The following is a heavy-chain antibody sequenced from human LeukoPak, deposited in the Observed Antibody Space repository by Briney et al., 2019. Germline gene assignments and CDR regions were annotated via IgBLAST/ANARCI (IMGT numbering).Heavy chain of an antibody. CDR1: GFTFSSYW. D-gene: IGHD2-21*02. CDR2: IKQDGSEK. J-gene: IGHJ6*03. CDR3: AREIGGGDYYYYYYMDV. Sequence: GGSLRLSCAASGFTFSSYWMSWLRQAPGKGLEWVANIKQDGSEKYYVDSVKGRFTISRDNAKNSLYLQMNSLRAEDTAVYYCAREIGGGDYYYYYYMDVWGKGTTVSVSS. V-gene: IGHV3-7*01.